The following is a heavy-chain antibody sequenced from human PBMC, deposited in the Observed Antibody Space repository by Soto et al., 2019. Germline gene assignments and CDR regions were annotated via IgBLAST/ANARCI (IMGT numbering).Heavy chain of an antibody. V-gene: IGHV5-10-1*01. CDR1: GYSFSSYW. Sequence: GESLKISCKGSGYSFSSYWITWVRQLPGKGLEWMGRIDPSDSYTNYSPSFQGHVTISVDKSISTAYLQWNSLKASDSAMYYCARQDETSREDYYGMDVWGQGTTATVSS. J-gene: IGHJ6*02. CDR2: IDPSDSYT. CDR3: ARQDETSREDYYGMDV.